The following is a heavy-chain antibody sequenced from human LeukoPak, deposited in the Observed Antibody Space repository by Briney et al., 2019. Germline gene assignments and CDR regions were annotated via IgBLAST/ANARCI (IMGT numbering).Heavy chain of an antibody. Sequence: GESLKISCKGSGYTFSSYWIGWVRQMPGKGLEWMGIIHPGDSDIRYSPSFQGQVTISADKSISPAYLQWTSLKASDTAMYYCARPGGGGYCSGGSCYSFDYWGQGTLVTVSS. CDR2: IHPGDSDI. CDR1: GYTFSSYW. J-gene: IGHJ4*02. V-gene: IGHV5-51*01. D-gene: IGHD2-15*01. CDR3: ARPGGGGYCSGGSCYSFDY.